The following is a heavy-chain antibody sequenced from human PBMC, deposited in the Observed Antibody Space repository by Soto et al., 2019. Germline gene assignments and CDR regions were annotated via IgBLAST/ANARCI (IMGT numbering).Heavy chain of an antibody. Sequence: QVQLQESGPGLVKPSQTLSLTCTVSGGSISSGGYYWSWIRQHPGKGLEWIGYIYYSGSTYYNPSLKSQVTISVDTSKNQFSLKLSSVTAADTAVYYCARATGSGWYDNYYGMDVWGQGTTVTVSS. CDR2: IYYSGST. J-gene: IGHJ6*02. CDR1: GGSISSGGYY. D-gene: IGHD6-19*01. CDR3: ARATGSGWYDNYYGMDV. V-gene: IGHV4-31*01.